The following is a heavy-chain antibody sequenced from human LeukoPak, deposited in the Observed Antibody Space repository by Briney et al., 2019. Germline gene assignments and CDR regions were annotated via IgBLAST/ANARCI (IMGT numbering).Heavy chain of an antibody. J-gene: IGHJ6*02. CDR3: ARDNPAIVATIIPGYYYYGMDV. CDR1: GFTFSSYA. D-gene: IGHD5-12*01. V-gene: IGHV3-30-3*01. Sequence: GGSLRLSCAASGFTFSSYAMHWVRQAPGKGLEWVAVISHDGSNKYYADSVKGRFTISRDNSKNTLYLQMNSLRAEDTAVYYCARDNPAIVATIIPGYYYYGMDVWGQGTTVTVSS. CDR2: ISHDGSNK.